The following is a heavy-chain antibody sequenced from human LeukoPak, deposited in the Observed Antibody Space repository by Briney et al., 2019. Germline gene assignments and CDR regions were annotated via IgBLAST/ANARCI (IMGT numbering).Heavy chain of an antibody. J-gene: IGHJ4*01. CDR2: IWSDGSNR. V-gene: IGHV3-33*01. D-gene: IGHD4-11*01. Sequence: GRSLRLPCAASGFTFSHHGMHWVRQAPGKGLEWVAVIWSDGSNRFYAGPVKGRFTISRDNSRNTVFLQMNSLRAEDTAMYYCARDAQRGFDYSNSLRYWGHGTLVTVSS. CDR3: ARDAQRGFDYSNSLRY. CDR1: GFTFSHHG.